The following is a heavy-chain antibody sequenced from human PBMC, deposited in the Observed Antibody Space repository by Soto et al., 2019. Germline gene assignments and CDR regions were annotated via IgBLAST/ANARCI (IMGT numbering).Heavy chain of an antibody. Sequence: ASVKVSCKASGGTFSSYAIIWVRQAPGQGLEWMGGIIPIFGTANYAQKFQGRVTITADESTSTAYMELSSLRSEDTAVYYCARGMDSSSWYWFDPWGQGTLVTVSS. CDR2: IIPIFGTA. V-gene: IGHV1-69*13. D-gene: IGHD6-13*01. CDR3: ARGMDSSSWYWFDP. J-gene: IGHJ5*02. CDR1: GGTFSSYA.